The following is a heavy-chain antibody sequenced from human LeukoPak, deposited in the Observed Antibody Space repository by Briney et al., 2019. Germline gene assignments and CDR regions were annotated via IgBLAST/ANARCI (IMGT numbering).Heavy chain of an antibody. Sequence: GGSLRLSCEASGFIFSTYVIHWVRQAPGKGLEWVAVMSADGNIKLYTDSVKGRFTISRDNSKNTLYLQMNSLRAEDTAVYYCARDGKQWLVWPEDVWGQGTTVTVSS. D-gene: IGHD6-19*01. CDR3: ARDGKQWLVWPEDV. V-gene: IGHV3-30-3*01. J-gene: IGHJ6*02. CDR1: GFIFSTYV. CDR2: MSADGNIK.